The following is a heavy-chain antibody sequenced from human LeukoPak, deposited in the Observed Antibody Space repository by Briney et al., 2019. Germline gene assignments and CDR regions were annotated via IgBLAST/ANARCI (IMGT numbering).Heavy chain of an antibody. V-gene: IGHV4-59*01. CDR3: ARDDFWSGYFDY. J-gene: IGHJ4*02. Sequence: SETLSLTCTVSGGSISSYYWSWIRQPPGKGLEWIGYIYYSGSTNYNPSLKSRVTISVDTSKNQFSLKLSSVTAADTAVYYCARDDFWSGYFDYWGRGTLVTVSS. D-gene: IGHD3-3*01. CDR2: IYYSGST. CDR1: GGSISSYY.